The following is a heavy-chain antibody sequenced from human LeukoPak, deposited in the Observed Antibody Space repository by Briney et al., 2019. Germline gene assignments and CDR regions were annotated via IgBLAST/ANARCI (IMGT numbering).Heavy chain of an antibody. CDR1: GGTFSSYA. D-gene: IGHD3-16*02. Sequence: GASVKVSCKASGGTFSSYAISWVRQAPGQGLEWMGRIIPILGIANYAQKFQGRVTITADKSTSTAYMELSSLRSEDTAVYYCAREVAFGGVIAAYFDYWGQGTLVTVSS. J-gene: IGHJ4*02. CDR2: IIPILGIA. V-gene: IGHV1-69*04. CDR3: AREVAFGGVIAAYFDY.